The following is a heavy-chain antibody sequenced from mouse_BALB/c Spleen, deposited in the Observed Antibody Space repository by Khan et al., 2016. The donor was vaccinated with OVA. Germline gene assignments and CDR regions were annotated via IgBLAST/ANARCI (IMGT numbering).Heavy chain of an antibody. CDR1: GYTFTTYT. J-gene: IGHJ3*01. CDR2: IIPSNDYT. V-gene: IGHV1-4*01. CDR3: VREGAYYRSDGWFAY. D-gene: IGHD2-14*01. Sequence: QVQLQQSGAELARPGASVKMSCKASGYTFTTYTIHWVKQRPGQGLEWIGYIIPSNDYTNYNQKFKDRATLTADKSSRTAYMQLSSLTSEDSAVYYCVREGAYYRSDGWFAYWCQGTLVTVSA.